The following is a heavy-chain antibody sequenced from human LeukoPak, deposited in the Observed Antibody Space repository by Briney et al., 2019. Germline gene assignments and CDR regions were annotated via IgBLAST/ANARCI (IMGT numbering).Heavy chain of an antibody. CDR2: ISSSGSTI. CDR3: ARDFRFLEWLPDRYFDY. D-gene: IGHD3-3*01. V-gene: IGHV3-48*03. CDR1: GFTFSSYE. J-gene: IGHJ4*02. Sequence: GSLRLSCAASGFTFSSYEMNWVRQAPGKGLEWVSYISSSGSTIYYADSVKGRFTISRDNAKNSLYLQMNSLRAEDTAVYYCARDFRFLEWLPDRYFDYWGQGTLVTVSS.